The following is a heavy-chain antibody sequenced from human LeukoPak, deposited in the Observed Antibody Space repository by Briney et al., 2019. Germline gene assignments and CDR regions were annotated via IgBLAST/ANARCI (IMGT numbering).Heavy chain of an antibody. CDR1: GVAISSYY. CDR2: IYTRGST. V-gene: IGHV4-4*07. CDR3: ARDGNGSRAFDY. Sequence: SETLSLTCTVSGVAISSYYWGWIRQPAGKGREWIGRIYTRGSTNYNPSLKSRVTISVDKSNNQFSLNLTSVTAADTAVYYCARDGNGSRAFDYWGQGTLITVFS. J-gene: IGHJ4*02. D-gene: IGHD2-15*01.